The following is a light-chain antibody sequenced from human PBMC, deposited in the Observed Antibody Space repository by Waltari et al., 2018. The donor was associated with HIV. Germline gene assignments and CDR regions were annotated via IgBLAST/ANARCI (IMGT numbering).Light chain of an antibody. V-gene: IGKV1-5*03. CDR3: QQYSTHYA. J-gene: IGKJ2*01. Sequence: IQMTQSPSSLSASVGDTVILTCRASQDIDNWLAWYHQKPGRAPKLLISMTSVLESGVPSRFSGSGSGTTFTLTITGLQPDDLGTYFCQQYSTHYAFGQGTRVE. CDR1: QDIDNW. CDR2: MTS.